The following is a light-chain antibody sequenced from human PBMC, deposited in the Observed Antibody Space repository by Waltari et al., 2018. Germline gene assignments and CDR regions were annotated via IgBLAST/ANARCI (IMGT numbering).Light chain of an antibody. J-gene: IGLJ3*02. V-gene: IGLV2-23*01. CDR3: CSYAGIGTLT. CDR1: SSDIGGYNL. Sequence: QSALTQPASVSGSPGQSITISCTGTSSDIGGYNLVSWYQHHPGKAPKISIYEGNKRPSGVSYRFSGSKSGNTASLTISGLHTEDEADYYCCSYAGIGTLTFGGGTRVTVL. CDR2: EGN.